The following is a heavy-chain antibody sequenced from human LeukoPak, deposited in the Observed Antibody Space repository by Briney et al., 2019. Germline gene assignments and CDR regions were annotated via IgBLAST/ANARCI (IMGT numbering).Heavy chain of an antibody. V-gene: IGHV3-23*01. D-gene: IGHD2-21*02. Sequence: GGSLRLSCAASGFTFRSYAMTWVRQAPGKGLEWVSSISDSGTSTYYADSVKGRFTISRDVSENTLYLQMNSLRAEDTAIYYCARLTANHFDYWGQGTLVTVSS. CDR2: ISDSGTST. CDR1: GFTFRSYA. J-gene: IGHJ4*02. CDR3: ARLTANHFDY.